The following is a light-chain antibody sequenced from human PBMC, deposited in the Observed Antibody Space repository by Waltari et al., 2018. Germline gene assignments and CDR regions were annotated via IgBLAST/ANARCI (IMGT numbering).Light chain of an antibody. CDR1: SNDVGGYNF. J-gene: IGLJ1*01. Sequence: QSALTQPASVSGSPGQSITISCGGSSNDVGGYNFVSWYQQHPGKAPKVIIYDVNNRPSGISSRFSGSKSDSTASLTISDLQTEDEADYYCGSYVNTRVLFVFGSGTKVTVL. V-gene: IGLV2-14*03. CDR2: DVN. CDR3: GSYVNTRVLFV.